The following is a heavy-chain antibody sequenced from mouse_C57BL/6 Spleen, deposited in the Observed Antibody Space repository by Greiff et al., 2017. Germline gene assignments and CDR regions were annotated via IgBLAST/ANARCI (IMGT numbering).Heavy chain of an antibody. CDR1: GYTFTDYN. Sequence: EVQLQQSGPELVKPGASVKMSCKASGYTFTDYNMHWVKQSHGKSLEWIGYINPNNGGTSYNQKFKGKATLTVNKSSSTAYMELRSLTSEDSAVYYCARFSYDYDGAWFAYWGQGTLVTVSA. D-gene: IGHD2-4*01. V-gene: IGHV1-22*01. J-gene: IGHJ3*01. CDR2: INPNNGGT. CDR3: ARFSYDYDGAWFAY.